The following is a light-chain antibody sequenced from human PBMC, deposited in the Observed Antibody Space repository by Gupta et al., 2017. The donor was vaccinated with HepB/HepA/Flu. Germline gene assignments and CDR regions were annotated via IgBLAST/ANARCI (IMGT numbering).Light chain of an antibody. V-gene: IGLV4-69*01. CDR3: QTWGTGIRV. J-gene: IGLJ3*02. Sequence: QLVLTQSPSASASLGASVKLTCTLSSGHSSYAIAWHQQQPEKGPRFLMKVHSDGSHRNGDGIPDRFSGSSSGAERYLTISSLQSEDEADYYCQTWGTGIRVFGGGTKLTVL. CDR2: VHSDGSH. CDR1: SGHSSYA.